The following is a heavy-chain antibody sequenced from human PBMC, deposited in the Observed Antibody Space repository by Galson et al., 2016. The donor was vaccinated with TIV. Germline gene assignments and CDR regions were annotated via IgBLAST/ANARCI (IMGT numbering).Heavy chain of an antibody. CDR1: GFSLNTDGMC. V-gene: IGHV2-70*11. D-gene: IGHD3-22*01. J-gene: IGHJ4*02. CDR3: TRLSGYYDISGHYSPRGFDY. Sequence: PALVKPTQTLTLTCTFSGFSLNTDGMCVNWIRQPPGKALEWLARIDWDDDKSYTSALKTRLTISKDTSKNQVVLTMTNMDPVDTATYYCTRLSGYYDISGHYSPRGFDYWGQGTPVTVSS. CDR2: IDWDDDK.